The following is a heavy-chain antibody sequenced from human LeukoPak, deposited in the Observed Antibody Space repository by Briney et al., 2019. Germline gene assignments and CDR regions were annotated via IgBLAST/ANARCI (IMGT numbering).Heavy chain of an antibody. CDR2: INTDGSTT. J-gene: IGHJ4*02. CDR1: GFTFSNYW. V-gene: IGHV3-74*01. CDR3: ARAVSTSLRSTAY. D-gene: IGHD1-1*01. Sequence: GGSLRLSCAASGFTFSNYWMHWVRQAPGKGLVWVSRINTDGSTTNYEDSVKGRFTISRDNAKNTLYLQMNSLRAEDTAVYYCARAVSTSLRSTAYWGQGTLVTVSS.